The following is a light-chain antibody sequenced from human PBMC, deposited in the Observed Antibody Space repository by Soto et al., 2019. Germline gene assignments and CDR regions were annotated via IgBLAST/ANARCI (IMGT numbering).Light chain of an antibody. CDR2: AAS. CDR1: QTINNN. J-gene: IGKJ1*01. Sequence: TQSPTPLTLSPWSLSTLCCGASQTINNNLAWYQQKLGEAPRVLIYAASTRASGIPARFTGSGSGTEFILTISSLQSEDSAVYYCQEYNIGPWTFGQGTKVDIK. V-gene: IGKV3-15*01. CDR3: QEYNIGPWT.